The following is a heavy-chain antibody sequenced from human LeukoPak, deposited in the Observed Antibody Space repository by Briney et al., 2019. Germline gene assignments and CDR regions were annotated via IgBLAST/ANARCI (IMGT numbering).Heavy chain of an antibody. CDR3: AKDEVVGATSDC. D-gene: IGHD1-26*01. CDR2: ISGSWGNT. V-gene: IGHV3-23*01. J-gene: IGHJ4*02. Sequence: GGSLRLSCAASGFTFSTYAMSWVPQAPGTGREWVSTISGSWGNTYYADSVTGRFNISRDNSKNTPNLQMNSLRAEDTAVYYCAKDEVVGATSDCWGQGTLVTVSS. CDR1: GFTFSTYA.